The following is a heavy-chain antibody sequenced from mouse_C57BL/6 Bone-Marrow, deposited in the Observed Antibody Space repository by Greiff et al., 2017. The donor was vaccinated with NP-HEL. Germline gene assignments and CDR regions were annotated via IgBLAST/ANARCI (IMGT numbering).Heavy chain of an antibody. J-gene: IGHJ1*03. CDR2: IHPNSGST. V-gene: IGHV1-64*01. Sequence: QVQLQQPGAELVKPGASVKLSCKASGYTFTSYWMHWVKQRPGQGLEWIGMIHPNSGSTNYNEKFKSKATLTVDKSSSTAYMQLSSLTSEDSAVSYCASRRPCDGYYVGWYFDVWGTGTTVTVSS. CDR3: ASRRPCDGYYVGWYFDV. D-gene: IGHD2-3*01. CDR1: GYTFTSYW.